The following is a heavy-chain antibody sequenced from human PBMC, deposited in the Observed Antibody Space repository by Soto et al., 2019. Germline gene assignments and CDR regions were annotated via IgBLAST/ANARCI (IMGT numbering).Heavy chain of an antibody. J-gene: IGHJ6*02. V-gene: IGHV4-4*01. CDR1: GGSISSRNW. CDR2: IYHSGST. D-gene: IGHD2-2*01. CDR3: ARDLGPATRYGMDV. Sequence: QVQLQESGPGLVKPSGTLSLTCAVSGGSISSRNWWSWVRQPPGKGLEWIGEIYHSGSTNYNPSLKSRVTISVDKSKNQFSLNLSSVTAADTAVYCCARDLGPATRYGMDVWGQGTTVTVSS.